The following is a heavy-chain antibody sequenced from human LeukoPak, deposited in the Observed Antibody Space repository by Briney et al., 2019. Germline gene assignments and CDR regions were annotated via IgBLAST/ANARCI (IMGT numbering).Heavy chain of an antibody. CDR2: MNPNSGNT. J-gene: IGHJ5*02. CDR1: GYTFTSYD. V-gene: IGHV1-8*03. D-gene: IGHD1-7*01. CDR3: ARVGKRMERELFDP. Sequence: GASVKVSCKASGYTFTSYDINWVRQATGQGLEWMGWMNPNSGNTGYAQKFQGRVTITRNTSISTAYMELSSLRSEDTAVYYCARVGKRMERELFDPWGQGTLVTVSS.